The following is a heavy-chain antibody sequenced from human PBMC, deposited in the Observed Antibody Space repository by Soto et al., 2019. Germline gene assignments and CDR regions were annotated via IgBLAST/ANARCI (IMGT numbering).Heavy chain of an antibody. J-gene: IGHJ6*03. CDR2: IYYSGST. CDR1: GGSFSGYY. CDR3: ARQRGYSGYDYYYYYMDV. Sequence: SATLSLTCAVSGGSFSGYYWSWIRQPPGKGLEWIGSIYYSGSTYYNPSLKSRVTISVDTSKNQFSLKLSSVTAADTAVYYCARQRGYSGYDYYYYYMDVWGKGTTVTVSS. D-gene: IGHD5-12*01. V-gene: IGHV4-39*01.